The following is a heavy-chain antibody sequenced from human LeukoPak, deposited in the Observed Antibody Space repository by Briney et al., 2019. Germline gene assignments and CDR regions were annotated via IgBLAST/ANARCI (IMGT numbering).Heavy chain of an antibody. J-gene: IGHJ4*02. CDR2: IYYSGST. D-gene: IGHD3-16*02. Sequence: KPSETLSLTCTVSGGSISSYYWSWIRQPPGKGLEWIGYIYYSGSTNYNPSLKSRVTISVDTSKNQFSLKLGSVTAADTAVYYCARVTYVWGSYRFDYWGQGTLVTVSS. CDR1: GGSISSYY. V-gene: IGHV4-59*01. CDR3: ARVTYVWGSYRFDY.